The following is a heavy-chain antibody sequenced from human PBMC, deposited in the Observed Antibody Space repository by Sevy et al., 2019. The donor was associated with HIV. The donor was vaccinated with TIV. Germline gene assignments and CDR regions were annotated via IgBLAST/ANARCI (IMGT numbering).Heavy chain of an antibody. CDR1: DGSFSGYY. V-gene: IGHV4-34*01. J-gene: IGHJ5*02. D-gene: IGHD2-2*01. CDR2: INESGIT. Sequence: ETLSLTCAVHDGSFSGYYWNWIRQLPGKGLEWIGEINESGITYYIPSLKSRFTISVDTSKKQFYLKLNSVTAADTAVYFCVASPPVVVVPGAPSWFDPWGQGTLVTVSS. CDR3: VASPPVVVVPGAPSWFDP.